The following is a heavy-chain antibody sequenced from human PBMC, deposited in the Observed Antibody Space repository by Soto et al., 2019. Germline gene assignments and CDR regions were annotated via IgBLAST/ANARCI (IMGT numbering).Heavy chain of an antibody. V-gene: IGHV1-69*05. Sequence: QVQLEQFGAEVKKPGSSVKVSCKASGGTFSSYAISWVRQSPGQEPEWMGGIITILGPANSAQNFQGRVTITTDESTSTAYMELGSLRSEDTAMYYGARDSEGRYFDWLFEWGQGTLVTVSS. J-gene: IGHJ4*02. CDR3: ARDSEGRYFDWLFE. D-gene: IGHD3-9*01. CDR1: GGTFSSYA. CDR2: IITILGPA.